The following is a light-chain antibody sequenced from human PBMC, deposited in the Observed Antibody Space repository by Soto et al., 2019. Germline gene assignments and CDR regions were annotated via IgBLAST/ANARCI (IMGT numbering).Light chain of an antibody. CDR2: EVI. CDR1: SSDIGDYNY. J-gene: IGLJ3*02. Sequence: QSALTQPASVSGSPGQSITISCTGTSSDIGDYNYVSWYQLHPGKAPKLMIYEVINRPSGVSNRFSGSKSGNTASLTISGLQAEDEADYYCSSYTSSSTWVLGGGTKVTVL. CDR3: SSYTSSSTWV. V-gene: IGLV2-14*01.